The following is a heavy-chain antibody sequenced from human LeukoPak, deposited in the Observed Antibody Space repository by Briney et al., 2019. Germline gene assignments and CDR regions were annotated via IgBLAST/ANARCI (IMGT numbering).Heavy chain of an antibody. J-gene: IGHJ4*02. V-gene: IGHV4-31*03. CDR3: ARSGQLWSPDY. D-gene: IGHD5-18*01. CDR2: IYYSGST. Sequence: SETLSLTCTVSGGSISSGGYYWSWIRQHPGKGLEWIGYIYYSGSTYYNPSLKSRVTISVDTSKNQFSLKLSSVTAADTAVYYCARSGQLWSPDYWGQGTLVTVSS. CDR1: GGSISSGGYY.